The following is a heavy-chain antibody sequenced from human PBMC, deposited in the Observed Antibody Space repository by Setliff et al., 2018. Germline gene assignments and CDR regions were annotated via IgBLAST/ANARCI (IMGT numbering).Heavy chain of an antibody. D-gene: IGHD2-15*01. CDR3: AATLGYFQH. Sequence: SETLSLTCTVSGGSISSGSYYWSWIRQPAGKGLEWIGTIYYSGTTYYNPSLKSRVTISVDTSKNQFSLKLSSVTAADTAVYYCAATLGYFQHWGQGTLVTVSS. CDR2: IYYSGTT. CDR1: GGSISSGSYY. V-gene: IGHV4-39*07. J-gene: IGHJ1*01.